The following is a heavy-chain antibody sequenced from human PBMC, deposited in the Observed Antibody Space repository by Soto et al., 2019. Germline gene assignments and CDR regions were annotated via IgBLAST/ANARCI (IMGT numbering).Heavy chain of an antibody. V-gene: IGHV3-30-3*01. CDR3: AREIGSYFDSAVSFRTLDY. CDR1: GFTFSSYA. CDR2: ISYDGSNK. J-gene: IGHJ4*02. D-gene: IGHD1-26*01. Sequence: QVQLVESGGGVVQPGRSLRLSCAASGFTFSSYAMHWVRQAPGKGLEWVAVISYDGSNKYYADSVKGRFTISRDNSKNTLYLQMNCLRAEDTAVYYCAREIGSYFDSAVSFRTLDYWGQGTLVTVSS.